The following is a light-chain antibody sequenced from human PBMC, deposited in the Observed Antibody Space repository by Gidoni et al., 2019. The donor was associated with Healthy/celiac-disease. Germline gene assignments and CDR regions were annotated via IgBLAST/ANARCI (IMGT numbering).Light chain of an antibody. V-gene: IGKV1-33*01. CDR3: QQYDNLPHT. Sequence: DIQMTQSPSSLSASVGDRVTITCQASQDISNYLNWYQQKPGQAPKLLIYDASNLETGVPSRFSGSGSGTDFTFTISSLQPEDIATYYCQQYDNLPHTFXQXTKLEIK. CDR2: DAS. CDR1: QDISNY. J-gene: IGKJ2*01.